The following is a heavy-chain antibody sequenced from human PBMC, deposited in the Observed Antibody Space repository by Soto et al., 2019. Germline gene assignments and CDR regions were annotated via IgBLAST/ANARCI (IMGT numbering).Heavy chain of an antibody. CDR2: INGDGAGT. CDR1: GFTFSTYG. V-gene: IGHV3-23*01. CDR3: AARNFEY. J-gene: IGHJ4*02. Sequence: EVQILDSGGGLVQPGGSLRLSCAASGFTFSTYGLTWVRQAPGKGLEWVSLINGDGAGTYYADSVKGRFTISRDNSKNTLYLQMNSLRAEYTAVYYCAARNFEYWGQGTLVTVSS.